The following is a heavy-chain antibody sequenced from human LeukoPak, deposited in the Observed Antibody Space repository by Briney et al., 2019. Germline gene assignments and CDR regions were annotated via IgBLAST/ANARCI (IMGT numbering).Heavy chain of an antibody. Sequence: SETLSLTCAAYGGSFSGYYWSWIRQPPGKGLEWIGEINHSGSTNYNPSLKSRVTISVDTSKNQFSLKLSSVTAADTAVYYCARVGYYGSGSYPRSLYYFDYWGQGTLVTVSS. D-gene: IGHD3-10*01. CDR2: INHSGST. J-gene: IGHJ4*02. V-gene: IGHV4-34*01. CDR1: GGSFSGYY. CDR3: ARVGYYGSGSYPRSLYYFDY.